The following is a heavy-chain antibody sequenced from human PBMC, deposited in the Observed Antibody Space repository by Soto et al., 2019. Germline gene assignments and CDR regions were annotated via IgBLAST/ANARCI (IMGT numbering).Heavy chain of an antibody. V-gene: IGHV3-23*01. CDR2: ISDSGDIT. D-gene: IGHD6-6*01. J-gene: IGHJ4*02. CDR3: AKPCVSSITARPPRYAH. Sequence: GGSLRLSCAASEFTFSTYAMTWVRQAPGRGLQWVATISDSGDITYYADSVKGRFTISRDNSRNTLYLQMNNLRAEDTAPYYCAKPCVSSITARPPRYAHWGPATLVTVST. CDR1: EFTFSTYA.